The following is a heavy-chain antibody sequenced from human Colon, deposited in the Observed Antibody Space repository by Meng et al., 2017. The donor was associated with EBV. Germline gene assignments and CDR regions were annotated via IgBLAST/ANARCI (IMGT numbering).Heavy chain of an antibody. V-gene: IGHV4-39*07. CDR2: IFYSGNT. CDR1: CALITTNGYY. Sequence: QGLGTGLRKPPQTLSPTCAVSCALITTNGYYWCWIRQSQGKGLEWIGSIFYSGNTYFNPSLKPRVTISVETYKNQFSLKLSSVTAADTAIYYCARERGGVTRDFDSWGQGALVTVSS. D-gene: IGHD3-16*01. J-gene: IGHJ4*02. CDR3: ARERGGVTRDFDS.